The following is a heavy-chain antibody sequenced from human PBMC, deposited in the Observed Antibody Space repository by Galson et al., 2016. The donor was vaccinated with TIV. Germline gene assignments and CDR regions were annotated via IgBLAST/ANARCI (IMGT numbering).Heavy chain of an antibody. D-gene: IGHD4-17*01. J-gene: IGHJ3*02. V-gene: IGHV4-31*03. CDR1: GASISSGGYY. CDR2: IYFTGRT. Sequence: TLSLTCTVSGASISSGGYYWNWIRQHPGKGLEWIGYIYFTGRTNYNPSLKGRVTISLDTSKTQFSLSLSSVTAADTAVYYCARDQNDYGLDPFDIWSQGTMVAVSS. CDR3: ARDQNDYGLDPFDI.